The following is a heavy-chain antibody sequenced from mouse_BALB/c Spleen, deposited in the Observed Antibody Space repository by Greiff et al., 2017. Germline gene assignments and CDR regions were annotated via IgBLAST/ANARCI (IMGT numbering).Heavy chain of an antibody. D-gene: IGHD1-1*02. Sequence: EVNLVESGGGLVKPGGSLKLSCAASGFTFSDYYMYWVRQTPEKRLEWVATISDGGSYTYYPDSVKGRFTISRDNAKNNLYLQMSSLKSEDTAMYYCARGVATYYAMDYWGQGTSVTVSS. V-gene: IGHV5-4*02. CDR2: ISDGGSYT. CDR3: ARGVATYYAMDY. CDR1: GFTFSDYY. J-gene: IGHJ4*01.